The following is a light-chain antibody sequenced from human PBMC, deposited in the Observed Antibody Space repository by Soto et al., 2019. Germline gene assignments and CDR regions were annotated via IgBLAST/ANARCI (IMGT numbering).Light chain of an antibody. J-gene: IGKJ1*01. V-gene: IGKV1-5*03. CDR3: QQYNSYSWT. CDR1: QSISSW. Sequence: DIQMTQSPSTLSASVGDRVTITCRASQSISSWLAWYQQKPGKAPKLLIYKASSLESGVPSRFSGSGSGTEFTLTIISLQPDDFETYYCQQYNSYSWTFGQGTKVEI. CDR2: KAS.